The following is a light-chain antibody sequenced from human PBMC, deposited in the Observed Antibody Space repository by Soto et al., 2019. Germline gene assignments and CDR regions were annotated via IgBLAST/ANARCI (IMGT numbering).Light chain of an antibody. J-gene: IGLJ1*01. CDR2: DVS. CDR1: NSDVGGYSY. CDR3: SSYTSSSTYV. Sequence: QSVLTQPASVSGSPGQSITISCTGTNSDVGGYSYVSWYQQHPGKAPKLMIYDVSNRPSGVSNRFSGSKSGNTASLTISELQAEDEADYYCSSYTSSSTYVFGTGTKLTVL. V-gene: IGLV2-14*03.